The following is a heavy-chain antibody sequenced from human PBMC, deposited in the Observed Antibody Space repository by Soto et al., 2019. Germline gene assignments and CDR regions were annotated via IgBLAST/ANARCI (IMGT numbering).Heavy chain of an antibody. J-gene: IGHJ4*02. Sequence: PSETLSLTCTVSGGSVSSGSFYWSWIRQPPGKGLEWIGFIYNNRSFNYNPSLKSRVTISADTSKNQFSLRMNSMIAAGTAVYYCARADPDASVGYWGQGTLVTVSS. D-gene: IGHD2-15*01. CDR1: GGSVSSGSFY. CDR2: IYNNRSF. CDR3: ARADPDASVGY. V-gene: IGHV4-61*01.